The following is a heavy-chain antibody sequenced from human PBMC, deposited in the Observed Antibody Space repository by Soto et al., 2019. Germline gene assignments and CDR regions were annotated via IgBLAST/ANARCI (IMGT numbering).Heavy chain of an antibody. CDR3: ARDRGCSSTSCSGGWFDP. CDR2: ISAYNGNT. D-gene: IGHD2-2*01. V-gene: IGHV1-18*01. CDR1: GYTFTSYG. J-gene: IGHJ5*02. Sequence: ASVKVSCKASGYTFTSYGISWVRQAPGQGLEWMGWISAYNGNTNYAQKLQGRVTMTTDTSTSTAYMELRSLRSDDTAVYYCARDRGCSSTSCSGGWFDPWGQGTQVTVS.